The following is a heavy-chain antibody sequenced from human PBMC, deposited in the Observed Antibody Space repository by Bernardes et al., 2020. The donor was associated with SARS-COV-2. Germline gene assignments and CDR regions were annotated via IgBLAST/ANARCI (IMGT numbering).Heavy chain of an antibody. CDR3: AREVPEDSVVAAIGYYYYYGMDV. D-gene: IGHD2-15*01. V-gene: IGHV3-30-3*01. CDR1: GFTFTSYA. Sequence: LACAASGFTFTSYAMHWVRQAPRTGMEWMAVISYDGSKKYYADSVKGRFTISRDNSKNTLYLQMNSLRAEDTAVYYCAREVPEDSVVAAIGYYYYYGMDVWGQGTTVTVSS. J-gene: IGHJ6*02. CDR2: ISYDGSKK.